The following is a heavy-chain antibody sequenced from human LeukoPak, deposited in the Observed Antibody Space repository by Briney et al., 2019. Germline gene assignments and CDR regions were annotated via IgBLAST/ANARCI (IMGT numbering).Heavy chain of an antibody. Sequence: ASVKVSCKTSGYTFTSYYMHWVRQAPGHGLEWMGIINPSGGSTSYAQKFQGRVTMTRDTSTSTVYMELSSLRSEDTAVYYCARSNNWNYEENWFDPWGQGTLVTVSS. V-gene: IGHV1-46*01. CDR2: INPSGGST. J-gene: IGHJ5*02. D-gene: IGHD1-7*01. CDR1: GYTFTSYY. CDR3: ARSNNWNYEENWFDP.